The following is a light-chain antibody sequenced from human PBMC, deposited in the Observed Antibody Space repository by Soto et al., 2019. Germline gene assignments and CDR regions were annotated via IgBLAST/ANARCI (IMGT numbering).Light chain of an antibody. Sequence: DIQMAQSPSSLSASVGDTITITCRASRNINTYLNWYQQKPGKAPKLLIFGASSLQSGVPSRFSGSGSWTDFTLTINSLQPEDFATYCCQQSSAAPFTFGPGTKVDIK. J-gene: IGKJ3*01. CDR2: GAS. V-gene: IGKV1-39*01. CDR1: RNINTY. CDR3: QQSSAAPFT.